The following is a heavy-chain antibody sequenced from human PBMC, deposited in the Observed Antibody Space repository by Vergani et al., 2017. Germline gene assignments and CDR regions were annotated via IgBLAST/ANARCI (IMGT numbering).Heavy chain of an antibody. V-gene: IGHV4-4*07. CDR2: IYTSGST. D-gene: IGHD3-3*01. J-gene: IGHJ2*01. CDR3: ARDIYDCWSGSISPPYWYFDL. CDR1: GGSISSYY. Sequence: QVQLQESGPGLVKPSETLSLTCTVSGGSISSYYWSWIRQPAGKGLEWIGRIYTSGSTNYNPSLKSRVTMSVDTSKNQFSLKLSSVTAADTAVYYCARDIYDCWSGSISPPYWYFDLWGRGTLVTVSS.